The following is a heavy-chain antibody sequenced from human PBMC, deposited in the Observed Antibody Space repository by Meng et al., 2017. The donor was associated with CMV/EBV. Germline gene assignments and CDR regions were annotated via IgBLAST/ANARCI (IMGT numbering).Heavy chain of an antibody. V-gene: IGHV4-59*01. Sequence: SETLSLTCTVSGGSISSYYWSWIRQPPGKGLGWIGYIYYSGSTNYNPSLKSRVTISVDTSKNQFSLKLSSVTAADTAVYYCASSQQLAEKHFDYWGQGTLVTVSS. J-gene: IGHJ4*02. CDR2: IYYSGST. D-gene: IGHD6-13*01. CDR3: ASSQQLAEKHFDY. CDR1: GGSISSYY.